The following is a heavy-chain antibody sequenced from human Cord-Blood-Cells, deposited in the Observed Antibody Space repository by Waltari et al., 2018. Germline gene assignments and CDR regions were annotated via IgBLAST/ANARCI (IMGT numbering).Heavy chain of an antibody. CDR3: ARQVWESIDY. CDR1: GGSISSSSYY. CDR2: IYYSGST. J-gene: IGHJ4*02. V-gene: IGHV4-39*01. Sequence: QLQLQESDPGLVQPSETLSLTCTAHGGSISSSSYYWGWIRQPPGKGLEWIGRIYYSGSTYYNPSLKSRVTISVDTSKNQFSLKLSSVTAADTAVYYCARQVWESIDYWGQGTLVTVSS. D-gene: IGHD1-26*01.